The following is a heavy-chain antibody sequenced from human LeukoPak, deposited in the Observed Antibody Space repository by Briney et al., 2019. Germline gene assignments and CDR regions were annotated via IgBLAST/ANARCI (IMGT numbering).Heavy chain of an antibody. CDR2: ISGSGGST. J-gene: IGHJ4*02. CDR3: AKGYYYDSSGYYWNRGPADY. Sequence: GGSLRLSCAASGFTFSNYAMRWVRQAPGKGLEWVSGISGSGGSTYYADSVKGRFTISRDNSKNTLYLQMNSLRAEDTAVYYCAKGYYYDSSGYYWNRGPADYWGQGTLVTVSS. D-gene: IGHD3-22*01. V-gene: IGHV3-23*01. CDR1: GFTFSNYA.